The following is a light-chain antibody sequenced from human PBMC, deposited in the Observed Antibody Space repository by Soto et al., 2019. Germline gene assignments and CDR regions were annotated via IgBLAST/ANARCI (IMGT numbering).Light chain of an antibody. CDR3: QQRNSWPPTFT. V-gene: IGKV3-11*01. Sequence: EIVLTQSPATMSLSPGQRATLPCTASQSVGSFLAWYQQKPGQAPRLLLSDTSIRTTGIPARFSGSGSGTDIALTISSLEPEDFAVYYCQQRNSWPPTFTFGQGTRLEIK. CDR2: DTS. J-gene: IGKJ5*01. CDR1: QSVGSF.